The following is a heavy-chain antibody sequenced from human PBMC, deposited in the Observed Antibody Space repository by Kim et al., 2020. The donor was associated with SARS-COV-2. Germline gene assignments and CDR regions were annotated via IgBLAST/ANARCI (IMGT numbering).Heavy chain of an antibody. V-gene: IGHV1-69*13. CDR3: ARWGAAAGIYYYYYGMDV. CDR2: IIPIFGTA. J-gene: IGHJ6*02. Sequence: SVKVSCKASGGTFSSYAISWVRQAPGQGLEWMGGIIPIFGTANYAQKFQGRVTITADESTSTAYMELSSLRSEDTAVYYCARWGAAAGIYYYYYGMDVWGQGTTVTVSS. D-gene: IGHD6-13*01. CDR1: GGTFSSYA.